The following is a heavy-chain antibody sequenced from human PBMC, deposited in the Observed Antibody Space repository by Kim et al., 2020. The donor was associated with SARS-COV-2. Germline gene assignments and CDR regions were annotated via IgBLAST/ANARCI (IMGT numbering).Heavy chain of an antibody. CDR3: TRDWHGNAFDY. CDR2: INHTGST. V-gene: IGHV4-34*01. D-gene: IGHD1-1*01. J-gene: IGHJ4*02. Sequence: SETLSLTCAVYGGSFSDYYWSWIRQPPGKGLEWVGEINHTGSTNYNPSLKSRVTISVDTSKNQFSLKLNSVTAADTAVYYCTRDWHGNAFDYWGQGTLVTVSS. CDR1: GGSFSDYY.